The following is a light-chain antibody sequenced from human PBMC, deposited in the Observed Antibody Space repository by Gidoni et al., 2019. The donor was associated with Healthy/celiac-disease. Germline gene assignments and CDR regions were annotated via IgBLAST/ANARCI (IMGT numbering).Light chain of an antibody. CDR1: SSNIGNNY. CDR2: DNN. Sequence: SVLTQPPSVSAAPGQKVTISCSGSSSNIGNNYVSWYQQLPGTAPKLLIYDNNNRPSGIPDRFSGSKSGTSATLGITGLQTGDEADYYCGTWDSSLSAGGVFGGGTKLTVL. V-gene: IGLV1-51*01. CDR3: GTWDSSLSAGGV. J-gene: IGLJ3*02.